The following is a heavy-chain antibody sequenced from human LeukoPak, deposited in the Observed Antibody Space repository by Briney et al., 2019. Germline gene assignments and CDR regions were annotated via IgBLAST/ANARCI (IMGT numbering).Heavy chain of an antibody. Sequence: GRSLRLSCAASGFTFSSYGMHWVRQAPGKGLEWVAVVAYDGINKYYADSVKGRFTISRDNSKNTLYLQMNSLRAEDTAVYYCARDNRAFGRHWYGSGSYSLLFDYWGQGTLVTVSS. CDR2: VAYDGINK. V-gene: IGHV3-30*03. J-gene: IGHJ4*02. D-gene: IGHD3-10*01. CDR1: GFTFSSYG. CDR3: ARDNRAFGRHWYGSGSYSLLFDY.